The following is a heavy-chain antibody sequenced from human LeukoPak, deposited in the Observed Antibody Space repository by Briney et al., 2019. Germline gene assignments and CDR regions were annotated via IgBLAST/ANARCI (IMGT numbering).Heavy chain of an antibody. D-gene: IGHD2-21*01. CDR3: AKPGILWWLAELYFDY. CDR1: GFTFSSYA. J-gene: IGHJ4*02. CDR2: ISGSGGST. V-gene: IGHV3-23*01. Sequence: PGGSLRLSCAASGFTFSSYAMSWVRQAPGKGLEWVSAISGSGGSTYYADSVKGRFTISRDNSKNTLYLQVNSLRAEDTAVYYCAKPGILWWLAELYFDYWGQGTLVTVSS.